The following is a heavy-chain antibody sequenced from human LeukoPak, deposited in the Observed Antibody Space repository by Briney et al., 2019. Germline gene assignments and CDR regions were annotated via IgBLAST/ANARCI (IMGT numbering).Heavy chain of an antibody. CDR1: EYTLTAYD. J-gene: IGHJ5*02. Sequence: ASVKVSCKASEYTLTAYDMLWARRAPGQGLEWMGWINPNSGGTNYAQKFQGRVTMTRDTSISTAYMELTRLTFDDTAVYYWTNTGNTGYTSSWYWFDPWGQGTLVTVSS. CDR2: INPNSGGT. CDR3: TNTGNTGYTSSWYWFDP. D-gene: IGHD6-13*01. V-gene: IGHV1-2*02.